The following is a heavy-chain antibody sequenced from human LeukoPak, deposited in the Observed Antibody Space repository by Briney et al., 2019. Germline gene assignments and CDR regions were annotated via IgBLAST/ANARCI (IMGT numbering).Heavy chain of an antibody. CDR3: AREFRGGGSHDAFDF. Sequence: GASVKVSCKASGYTFTGYYMHWVRQAPGQGLEWMGWINPNSGGTNYAQKFQGWVTMTIDPSTSTAYMELRSLRSDDTAVYYCAREFRGGGSHDAFDFWGQGTMVTVSS. D-gene: IGHD3-16*01. J-gene: IGHJ3*01. V-gene: IGHV1-2*04. CDR1: GYTFTGYY. CDR2: INPNSGGT.